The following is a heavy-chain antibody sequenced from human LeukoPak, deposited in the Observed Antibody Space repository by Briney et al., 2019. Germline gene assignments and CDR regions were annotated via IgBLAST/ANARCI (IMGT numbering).Heavy chain of an antibody. CDR2: IYHSGST. CDR1: GYSISSGYY. D-gene: IGHD1-26*01. V-gene: IGHV4-38-2*02. Sequence: SETLSLTCTVSGYSISSGYYWGWIRQPPGKGLEWIGSIYHSGSTYYNPSLKSRVTISVDTSKNQFSLKLSSVTAADTAVYYCATDGEVGARWGQGTLVTVSS. CDR3: ATDGEVGAR. J-gene: IGHJ4*02.